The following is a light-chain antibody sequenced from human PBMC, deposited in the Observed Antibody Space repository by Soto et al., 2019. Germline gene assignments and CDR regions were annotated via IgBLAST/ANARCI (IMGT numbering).Light chain of an antibody. CDR3: MQARQTPNT. Sequence: DIAMTQSPLSMPVTPGEPASISCRSSQSLLHSNGYNYLDWYLQKPGQSPQLXXYLGSNRASGVPDRFSGSGSGTDGTLNISRVEAEDGGVYFCMQARQTPNTFGQGTRLEI. V-gene: IGKV2-28*01. J-gene: IGKJ5*01. CDR1: QSLLHSNGYNY. CDR2: LGS.